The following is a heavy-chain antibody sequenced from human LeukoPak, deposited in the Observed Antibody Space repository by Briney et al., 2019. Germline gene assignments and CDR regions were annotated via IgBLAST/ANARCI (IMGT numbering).Heavy chain of an antibody. Sequence: GASVKVSCKASGYTFTGYYMHWVRQAPGQGLEWMGWINPNSGGTNYAQKFQGWVTMTRDTSISTAYMELSRLRSDDTAVYYCARDPSYGGHTSLDYWGQGTLVTVSS. D-gene: IGHD4-23*01. CDR3: ARDPSYGGHTSLDY. CDR1: GYTFTGYY. CDR2: INPNSGGT. V-gene: IGHV1-2*04. J-gene: IGHJ4*02.